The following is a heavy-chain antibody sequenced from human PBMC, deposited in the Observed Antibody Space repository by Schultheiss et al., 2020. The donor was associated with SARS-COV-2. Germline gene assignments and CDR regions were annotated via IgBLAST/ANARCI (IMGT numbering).Heavy chain of an antibody. CDR1: GGSISSGGYY. J-gene: IGHJ4*02. Sequence: SQTLSLTCTVSGGSISSGGYYWSWIRQHPGKGLEWIGYIYYSGSTYYTPSLKSLVSISLDTSKNQFSLKLTSVTAADTAIYYCARGWFPEATSFAFDSWGRGTLVTVSS. D-gene: IGHD1-26*01. CDR2: IYYSGST. CDR3: ARGWFPEATSFAFDS. V-gene: IGHV4-31*01.